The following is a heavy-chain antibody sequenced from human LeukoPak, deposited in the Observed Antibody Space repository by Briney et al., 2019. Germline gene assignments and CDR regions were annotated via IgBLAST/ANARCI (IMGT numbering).Heavy chain of an antibody. CDR2: ITYSGST. D-gene: IGHD3-10*01. V-gene: IGHV4-59*01. CDR1: GVSISSDF. CDR3: ARTYYYFPGSSSGSYNFDY. J-gene: IGHJ4*02. Sequence: SETLSLTCTVSGVSISSDFWSWIRQPPGKGLEWIGYITYSGSTNYNPSLRSRVTISINTSRNQFSLKLSSVTAADTAIYYCARTYYYFPGSSSGSYNFDYWGQGTPVTVSS.